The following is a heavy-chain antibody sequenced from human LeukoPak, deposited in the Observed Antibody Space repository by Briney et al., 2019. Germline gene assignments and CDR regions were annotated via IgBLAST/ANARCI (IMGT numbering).Heavy chain of an antibody. D-gene: IGHD6-13*01. J-gene: IGHJ5*02. CDR2: IYYSGST. V-gene: IGHV4-59*01. CDR1: GGSISSYY. Sequence: PSETLSLTCTVSGGSISSYYWSWIRQPPGKGLEWIGYIYYSGSTSYNPSLKSRVTISVDTSKNQFSLKLSSVTAADTAVYYCARDDGMDSSSWYGWFDPWGQGTLVTVSS. CDR3: ARDDGMDSSSWYGWFDP.